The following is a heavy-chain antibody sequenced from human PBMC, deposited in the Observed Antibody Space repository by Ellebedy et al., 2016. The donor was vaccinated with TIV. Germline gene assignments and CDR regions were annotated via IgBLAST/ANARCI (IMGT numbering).Heavy chain of an antibody. CDR1: RHTFTSYG. V-gene: IGHV1-3*04. CDR3: ATREWQDPMDV. D-gene: IGHD3-3*01. CDR2: INTGNGNT. Sequence: ASVKVSXKASRHTFTSYGIHWVRQAPGQRLEWMGCINTGNGNTKYSEKLQGRVTITRDTSATTVYMELSSLMSEDTAVYYCATREWQDPMDVWGQGTTVTVSS. J-gene: IGHJ6*02.